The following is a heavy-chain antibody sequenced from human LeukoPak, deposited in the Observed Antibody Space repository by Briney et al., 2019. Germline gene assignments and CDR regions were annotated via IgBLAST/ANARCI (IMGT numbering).Heavy chain of an antibody. D-gene: IGHD3-10*01. Sequence: ASVKVSCKASGYTFTGYYMHWVRQAPGQGLEWMGWINPNSGGTNYARKFQGGVTMTRDTSISTAYMELSRLRSDDTAVYYCASITPAGHYFDYWGQGTLVTVSS. CDR1: GYTFTGYY. CDR3: ASITPAGHYFDY. V-gene: IGHV1-2*02. J-gene: IGHJ4*02. CDR2: INPNSGGT.